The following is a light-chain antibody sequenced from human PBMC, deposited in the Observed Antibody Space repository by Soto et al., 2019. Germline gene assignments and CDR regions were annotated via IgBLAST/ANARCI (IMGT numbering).Light chain of an antibody. V-gene: IGLV2-11*01. CDR1: SSDVGNYKY. J-gene: IGLJ2*01. CDR3: CSYAGSYTLV. CDR2: DVN. Sequence: QSALTQPRSVSGSPGQSVTISCTGNSSDVGNYKYVSWYRQNPGKAPEIMIYDVNKRPSGVPDRFSGSKSGNTASLTISGLQAEDEANYYCCSYAGSYTLVFGGGTKVTVL.